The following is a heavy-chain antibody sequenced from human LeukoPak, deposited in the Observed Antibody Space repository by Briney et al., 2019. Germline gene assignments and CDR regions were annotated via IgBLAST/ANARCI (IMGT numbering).Heavy chain of an antibody. J-gene: IGHJ3*02. V-gene: IGHV3-48*02. CDR2: ISSSSSTI. D-gene: IGHD3-22*01. CDR3: ARGAYYYDSSGYEGAFDI. Sequence: PGGSLRLSCAASGFTFSSYSMNWVRQAPGKGLEWVSYISSSSSTIYYADSVKGRFTISRDNAKNSLYLQMNSLRDEDTAVYYCARGAYYYDSSGYEGAFDIWGQGTMVTVSS. CDR1: GFTFSSYS.